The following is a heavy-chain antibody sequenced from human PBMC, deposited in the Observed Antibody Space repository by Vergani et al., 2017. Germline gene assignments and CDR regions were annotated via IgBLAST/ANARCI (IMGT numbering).Heavy chain of an antibody. V-gene: IGHV1-58*01. D-gene: IGHD6-13*01. J-gene: IGHJ3*02. CDR2: IVVGSGNT. CDR3: AAAGSYSSSWLDAFDI. Sequence: QMQLVQSGPEVKKPGTSVKVSCKASGFTFTSSAVQWVRQARGQRLEWIGWIVVGSGNTNYAQKFQERVTITRDMSTSTAYMELSSLRSEDTAVYYCAAAGSYSSSWLDAFDIWGQGTMVTVSS. CDR1: GFTFTSSA.